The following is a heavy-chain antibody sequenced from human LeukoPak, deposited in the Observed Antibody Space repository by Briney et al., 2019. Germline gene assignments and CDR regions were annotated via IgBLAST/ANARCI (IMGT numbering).Heavy chain of an antibody. CDR3: ARYCSSTTCYTRGGDY. D-gene: IGHD2-2*02. CDR2: IYHTGNT. J-gene: IGHJ4*02. Sequence: SETLSLTCSVYGYSITSGYYWGWIRQPPGKGLEWIGSIYHTGNTFYDPSFNSRVTISVDTSKNQFSLSLSSVTAADTAVYYFARYCSSTTCYTRGGDYWGQGTLVTVSS. V-gene: IGHV4-38-2*02. CDR1: GYSITSGYY.